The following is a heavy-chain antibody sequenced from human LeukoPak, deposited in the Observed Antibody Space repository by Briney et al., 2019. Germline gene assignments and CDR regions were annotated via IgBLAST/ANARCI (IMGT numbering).Heavy chain of an antibody. Sequence: SETLSLTCTVSGGSISTGEYFWSWIRQPPGKGLEWIGYIYYSGSTYYNPSLKSRLTISIDTSKNQFSLKLSPVTAADAAVYYCARLFSGSYFRRYYFDYWGQGTLVTVSS. CDR2: IYYSGST. CDR1: GGSISTGEYF. V-gene: IGHV4-30-4*08. CDR3: ARLFSGSYFRRYYFDY. J-gene: IGHJ4*02. D-gene: IGHD1-26*01.